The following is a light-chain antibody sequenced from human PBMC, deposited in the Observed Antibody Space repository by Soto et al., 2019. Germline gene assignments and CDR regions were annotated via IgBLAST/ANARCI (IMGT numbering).Light chain of an antibody. V-gene: IGKV1-39*01. J-gene: IGKJ1*01. Sequence: IQMTQSPSSLSSSVGDIFTITGRASQSISFYLNWYQQKPGKAPMLLIHGASSLQSGVPSRFSGSGSGTDFTLTISCLQSEDFALYYCQQRYSWLRVFGPGTKVDI. CDR1: QSISFY. CDR3: QQRYSWLRV. CDR2: GAS.